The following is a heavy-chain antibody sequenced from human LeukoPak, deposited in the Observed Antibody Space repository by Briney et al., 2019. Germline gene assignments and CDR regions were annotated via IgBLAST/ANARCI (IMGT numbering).Heavy chain of an antibody. CDR1: GGSISSGSYY. CDR2: IYTSGST. Sequence: SETLSLTCTVSGGSISSGSYYWSWIRQPAGKGLEWIGRIYTSGSTNYNPSLKSRVTISVDTSKNQFSLKLNSVTAADTAVYYCARDGTSYGYSGYYYYYMDVWGKGTTVTVSS. V-gene: IGHV4-61*02. D-gene: IGHD5-18*01. J-gene: IGHJ6*03. CDR3: ARDGTSYGYSGYYYYYMDV.